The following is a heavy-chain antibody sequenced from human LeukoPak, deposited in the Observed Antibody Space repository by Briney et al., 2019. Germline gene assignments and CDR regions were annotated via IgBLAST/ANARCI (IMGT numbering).Heavy chain of an antibody. CDR2: ISSSSSYI. CDR1: SSYY. Sequence: SSYYWGWIRQPPGKGLEWVSSISSSSSYIYYADSVKGRFTISRDNARNSLYLQMNSLRAEDTAVYYCARESGSGEFDYWGQGTLVTVSS. J-gene: IGHJ4*02. CDR3: ARESGSGEFDY. V-gene: IGHV3-21*01. D-gene: IGHD2-15*01.